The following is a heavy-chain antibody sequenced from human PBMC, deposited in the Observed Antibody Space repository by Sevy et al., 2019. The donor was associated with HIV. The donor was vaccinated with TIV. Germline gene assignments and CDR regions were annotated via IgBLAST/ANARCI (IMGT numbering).Heavy chain of an antibody. J-gene: IGHJ4*02. V-gene: IGHV3-15*01. CDR1: GFTFSNAW. Sequence: GGSLRLSCAASGFTFSNAWMSWVRQAPGKGLEWVGRIKSKTDGGTTDYAAPVKGRFTIPRDDSKNTLYLQMNSLKTEDTAVYYCTTSLRYFDWLFPYFDYWGQGTLVTVSS. CDR3: TTSLRYFDWLFPYFDY. D-gene: IGHD3-9*01. CDR2: IKSKTDGGTT.